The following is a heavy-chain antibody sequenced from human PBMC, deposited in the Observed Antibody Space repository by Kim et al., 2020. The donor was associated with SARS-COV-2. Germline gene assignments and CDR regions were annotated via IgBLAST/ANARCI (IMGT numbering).Heavy chain of an antibody. J-gene: IGHJ2*01. CDR3: ARDLNRWFGEMGDGYWYFDL. Sequence: RFTISRDNAKNSLYLQMNNLRAEDTAVYYCARDLNRWFGEMGDGYWYFDLWGRGTLVTVSS. V-gene: IGHV3-11*06. D-gene: IGHD3-10*01.